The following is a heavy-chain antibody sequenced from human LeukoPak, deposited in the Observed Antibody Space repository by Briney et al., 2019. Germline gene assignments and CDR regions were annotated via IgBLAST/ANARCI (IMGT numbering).Heavy chain of an antibody. Sequence: ASVKVSCKASGYTFTSYGISWVRQAPGQGLEWMGWISAYNGNTNYAQKLQGRFTLTTDTSTSTAYMELRSLRCDDTAVYYCARGDYYDYVWGSYRYPWFDPWGQGTLVTVSS. J-gene: IGHJ5*02. V-gene: IGHV1-18*01. CDR2: ISAYNGNT. D-gene: IGHD3-16*02. CDR3: ARGDYYDYVWGSYRYPWFDP. CDR1: GYTFTSYG.